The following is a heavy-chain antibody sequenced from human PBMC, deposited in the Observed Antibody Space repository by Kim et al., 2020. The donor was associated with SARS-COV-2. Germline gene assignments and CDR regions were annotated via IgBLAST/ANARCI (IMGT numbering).Heavy chain of an antibody. V-gene: IGHV3-48*03. Sequence: GGSLRLSCAASGFTFSSYEMNWVRQAPGKGLEWVSYISSSGSTIYYADSVKGRFTISRDNAKNSLYLQMNSLRAEDTAVYYCARGYGSGSFSGYNWFDPWGQGTLVTVSS. CDR2: ISSSGSTI. D-gene: IGHD3-10*01. J-gene: IGHJ5*02. CDR1: GFTFSSYE. CDR3: ARGYGSGSFSGYNWFDP.